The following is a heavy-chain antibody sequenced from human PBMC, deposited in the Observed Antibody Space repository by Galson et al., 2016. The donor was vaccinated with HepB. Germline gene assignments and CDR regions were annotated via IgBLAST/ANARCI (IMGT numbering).Heavy chain of an antibody. D-gene: IGHD4-11*01. J-gene: IGHJ6*02. Sequence: SLRLSCAASGFTFSDYYMSWIRQAPGKGLEWVSYITRTSTCTNYADSVKGRFTISRDNAKNTLYLQMNSLRAGDTALDYCAKMKGMQLQSYGMNVWGQGTTVTVSS. CDR2: ITRTSTCT. CDR3: AKMKGMQLQSYGMNV. V-gene: IGHV3-11*03. CDR1: GFTFSDYY.